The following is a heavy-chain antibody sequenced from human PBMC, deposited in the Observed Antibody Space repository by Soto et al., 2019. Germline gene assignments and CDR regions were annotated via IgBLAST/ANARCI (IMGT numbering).Heavy chain of an antibody. CDR3: ARSLDYYYYGMDV. V-gene: IGHV4-31*03. CDR2: IYYSGST. D-gene: IGHD3-16*01. Sequence: SETLSLTCTVSGGSISSGGYYWSWIRQHPGKGLEWIGYIYYSGSTYYNPSLKSRVTISVDTSKNQFSLRLSSVTAADTAVYYCARSLDYYYYGMDVWGQGTTVTVSS. CDR1: GGSISSGGYY. J-gene: IGHJ6*02.